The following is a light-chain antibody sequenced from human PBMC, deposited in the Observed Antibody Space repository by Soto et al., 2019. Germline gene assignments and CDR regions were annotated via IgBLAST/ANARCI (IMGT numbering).Light chain of an antibody. J-gene: IGKJ1*01. Sequence: EIVLTQSPGTLSLSPGERATLSCRASQSFSSSSLAWYQQKPGQAPRLLIYGASSRATGIPDRFSGSGSGTDFTLTISRLEPEDFALYYCQQYGSSPRTFGQGTKVEIK. V-gene: IGKV3-20*01. CDR3: QQYGSSPRT. CDR1: QSFSSSS. CDR2: GAS.